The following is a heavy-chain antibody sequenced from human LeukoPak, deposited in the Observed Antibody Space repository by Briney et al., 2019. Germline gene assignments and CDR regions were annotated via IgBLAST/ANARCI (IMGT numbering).Heavy chain of an antibody. CDR2: VMSGRGST. Sequence: GGSLRLSCAASGFIVSDYSISWIRQSPGKGPELISYVMSGRGSTNYADSVKGRFTISRDNAKNSVALQLDGLRADDTAVYFCARERRGSYYAFESWGQGTLVTVSS. J-gene: IGHJ4*02. CDR3: ARERRGSYYAFES. CDR1: GFIVSDYS. D-gene: IGHD3-16*01. V-gene: IGHV3-11*05.